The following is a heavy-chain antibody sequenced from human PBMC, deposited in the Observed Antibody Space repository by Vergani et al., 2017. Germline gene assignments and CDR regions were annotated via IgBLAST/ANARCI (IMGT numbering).Heavy chain of an antibody. Sequence: EVQLVESGGGLVKPGGSLRLSCAASGFTFSSYSMNWVRQAPGKGLEWVSSISSSSSYIYYADSVKGRFTISRDNAKNSLYLQMNSLRAEDTAVYYCARLSCRQGMVRGVTGFDYWGQGTLVTVSS. CDR2: ISSSSSYI. J-gene: IGHJ4*02. CDR1: GFTFSSYS. V-gene: IGHV3-21*01. D-gene: IGHD3-10*01. CDR3: ARLSCRQGMVRGVTGFDY.